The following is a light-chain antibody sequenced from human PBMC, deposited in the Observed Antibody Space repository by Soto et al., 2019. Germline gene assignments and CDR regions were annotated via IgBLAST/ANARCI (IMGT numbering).Light chain of an antibody. Sequence: SYELTQPPSVSVAPGKTARITCGGKNIGSKSVHWYQQKPGQAPVLVIYYDSDRPSGIPERFSGSNSGNTATLTISRVEAGHEADYCCQVWDSSRYPDVVFGGGTHLPLL. J-gene: IGLJ2*01. CDR3: QVWDSSRYPDVV. CDR2: YDS. V-gene: IGLV3-21*04. CDR1: NIGSKS.